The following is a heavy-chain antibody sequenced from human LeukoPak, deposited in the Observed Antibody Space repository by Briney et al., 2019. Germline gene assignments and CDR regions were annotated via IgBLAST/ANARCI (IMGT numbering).Heavy chain of an antibody. Sequence: SETLSLTCTVSGGSISSSSYYWGWIRQPPGKGLEWIGSIYYSGSTYYNPSLKSRVTISVDASKNQFSLKLSSVTAADAAVYYCARHIWNCYGSGSYYLDYWGQGTLVTVSS. CDR2: IYYSGST. V-gene: IGHV4-39*01. CDR1: GGSISSSSYY. D-gene: IGHD3-10*01. J-gene: IGHJ4*02. CDR3: ARHIWNCYGSGSYYLDY.